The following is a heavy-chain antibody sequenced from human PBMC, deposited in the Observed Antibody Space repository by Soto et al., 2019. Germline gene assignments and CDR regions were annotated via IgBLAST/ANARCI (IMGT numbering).Heavy chain of an antibody. V-gene: IGHV4-30-4*01. CDR3: ARYHYGSATFSAFDY. CDR1: GGSLSSGDYH. D-gene: IGHD3-10*01. J-gene: IGHJ4*02. CDR2: IHYSGAA. Sequence: QVQLQESGPGLVKPSQTLSLTCTVSGGSLSSGDYHWGWIRQPPGKGLEWIAYIHYSGAAHYNPSLRSRLTISVDTSNNQFSLKLTSVTAADTAVYYCARYHYGSATFSAFDYWGQGTLVAVSS.